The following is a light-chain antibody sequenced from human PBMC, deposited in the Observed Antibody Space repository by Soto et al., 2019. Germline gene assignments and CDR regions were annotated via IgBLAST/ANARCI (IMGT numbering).Light chain of an antibody. Sequence: DIQMTQSPSSLSASVGDRVTITCRASQSISSYLAWYQQKPGKVPELLIYAASTLPSGVPSRFSGSGSGTDFTLTINSLQPEDVATYYCQKYDSAPRTFGQGTKVDIK. CDR1: QSISSY. J-gene: IGKJ1*01. CDR2: AAS. CDR3: QKYDSAPRT. V-gene: IGKV1-27*01.